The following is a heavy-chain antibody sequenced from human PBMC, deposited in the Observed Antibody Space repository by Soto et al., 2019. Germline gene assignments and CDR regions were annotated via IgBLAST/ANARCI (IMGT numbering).Heavy chain of an antibody. CDR1: GFSISSYY. Sequence: PSETLSLTCTASGFSISSYYWSWIRLPAGKGLEWIGRIYTSGSTNYNPSLQSRVTVSVHTSKDQFSLEMSSVTDADTAGYYCARGEGGAGAHPGPSRYYYYGMDVWGQGTTVTVSS. J-gene: IGHJ6*02. V-gene: IGHV4-4*07. CDR2: IYTSGST. CDR3: ARGEGGAGAHPGPSRYYYYGMDV. D-gene: IGHD1-26*01.